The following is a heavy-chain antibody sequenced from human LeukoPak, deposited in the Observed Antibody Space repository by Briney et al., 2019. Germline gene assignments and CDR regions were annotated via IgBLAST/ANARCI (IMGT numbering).Heavy chain of an antibody. CDR2: ISWDGGST. CDR3: AKDIQDIVVVPAPADYYYGMDV. CDR1: GFTFSSYA. V-gene: IGHV3-43D*03. D-gene: IGHD2-2*01. Sequence: PGGSLRLSCAASGFTFSSYAMHWVRQAPGKGLEWVSLISWDGGSTYYADSVKGRFTISRDNSKNSLYLQMNSLRAEDTALYYCAKDIQDIVVVPAPADYYYGMDVWGQGTTVTVSS. J-gene: IGHJ6*02.